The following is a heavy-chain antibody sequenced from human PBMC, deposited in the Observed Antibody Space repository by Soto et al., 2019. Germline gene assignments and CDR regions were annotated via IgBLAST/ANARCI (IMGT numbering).Heavy chain of an antibody. D-gene: IGHD4-17*01. CDR1: GYTFNRYY. Sequence: QVQLVQSGAEMKTPGASVKVSCKAFGYTFNRYYMHWVRQAPGQGLEWMGIMNPGGVIMTYAQKFQGRVTMTRDSSTNTVSMELSSLRPDDTAVYYCTRDSYEDYYFDYWGQGTLVTVSS. V-gene: IGHV1-46*02. J-gene: IGHJ4*02. CDR2: MNPGGVIM. CDR3: TRDSYEDYYFDY.